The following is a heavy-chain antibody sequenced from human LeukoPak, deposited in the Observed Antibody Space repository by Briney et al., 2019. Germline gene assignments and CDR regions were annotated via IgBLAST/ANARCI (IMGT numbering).Heavy chain of an antibody. CDR3: AKHPIAVAGIGVFDY. CDR2: ISWNSGSI. Sequence: GRSLRLSCAASGFTFDDYAMHWVRQAPGKGLEWVSGISWNSGSIGYADSVKGRFTISRDNAKNSLYLQMNSLRAEDTAVYYCAKHPIAVAGIGVFDYWGQGTLVTVSS. D-gene: IGHD6-19*01. CDR1: GFTFDDYA. V-gene: IGHV3-9*01. J-gene: IGHJ4*02.